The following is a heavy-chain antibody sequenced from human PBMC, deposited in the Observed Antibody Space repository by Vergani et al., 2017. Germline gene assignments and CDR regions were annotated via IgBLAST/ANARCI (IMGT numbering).Heavy chain of an antibody. J-gene: IGHJ4*02. V-gene: IGHV4-34*01. CDR1: GGSFSGYY. Sequence: QVQLQQWGAGLLKPSETLSLTCAVYGGSFSGYYWSWIRQPPGKGLEWIGEINHSGSTNYTPSLKSRVTISVDTSKNQFSLKLSSVTAADTAVYYCARGRRGYSSIGYYYDSSGYYYFDYWGQGTLVTVSS. CDR2: INHSGST. D-gene: IGHD3-22*01. CDR3: ARGRRGYSSIGYYYDSSGYYYFDY.